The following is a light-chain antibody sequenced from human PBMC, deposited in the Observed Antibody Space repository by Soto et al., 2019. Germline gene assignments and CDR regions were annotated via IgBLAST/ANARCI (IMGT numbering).Light chain of an antibody. CDR1: QSVSSN. CDR3: QQSYSTLT. Sequence: EIVLTQSPATLSVSPGERATLSCRASQSVSSNLAWYQQKPGQAPRLLIYGASTRATGLPGRFRGSGSGTEFTLTISSLQSEDFAVYYCQQSYSTLTFGQGTRLEIK. V-gene: IGKV3-15*01. CDR2: GAS. J-gene: IGKJ5*01.